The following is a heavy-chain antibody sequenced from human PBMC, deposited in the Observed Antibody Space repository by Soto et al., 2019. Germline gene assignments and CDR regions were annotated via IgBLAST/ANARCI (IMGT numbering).Heavy chain of an antibody. CDR2: IGTGGDT. Sequence: EVQLVESGGGLVQPGGSLRLSCAASGFTFSTYDMHWVRHATGKGLEWVSAIGTGGDTYYPASVKGRFTTSRENAKNSLYLQMDSLRVWDTAVYYCARDSQNWYFGLWGRGPLVTVSS. CDR1: GFTFSTYD. V-gene: IGHV3-13*01. J-gene: IGHJ2*01. CDR3: ARDSQNWYFGL.